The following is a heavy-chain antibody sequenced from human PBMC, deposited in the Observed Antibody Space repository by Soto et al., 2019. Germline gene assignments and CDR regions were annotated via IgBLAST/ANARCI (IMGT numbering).Heavy chain of an antibody. Sequence: PGGSLRLSCAASGFTFSDYTMNWVRQAPGKGLEWVSSISANGGSTYYADSVKGRFTISRDNSQNTLSLQMNSLRAEDTAIYYCANLPVAATPNPGVDYWGQGTLVTVSS. J-gene: IGHJ4*02. CDR1: GFTFSDYT. V-gene: IGHV3-23*01. CDR3: ANLPVAATPNPGVDY. D-gene: IGHD2-15*01. CDR2: ISANGGST.